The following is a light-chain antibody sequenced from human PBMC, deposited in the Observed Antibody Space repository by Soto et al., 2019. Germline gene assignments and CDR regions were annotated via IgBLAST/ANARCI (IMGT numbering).Light chain of an antibody. CDR2: SNN. Sequence: QSVLTQPPSAPGTPGQRVTISCSGSSSNIGSNSVHWYKQVPGTAPKLLIYSNNQRPSGVPDRFSGSKSGTSASLAISGLQPEDEADYYCTSWDDSPRWVFGGGTKLTVL. V-gene: IGLV1-44*01. CDR1: SSNIGSNS. J-gene: IGLJ3*02. CDR3: TSWDDSPRWV.